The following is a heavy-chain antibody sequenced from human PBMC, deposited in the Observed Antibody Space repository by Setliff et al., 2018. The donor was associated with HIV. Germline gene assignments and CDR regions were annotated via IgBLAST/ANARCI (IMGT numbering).Heavy chain of an antibody. Sequence: SETLSLTCTVSGASISSHNYYWGWIRQSPGKGLEWIASIRSSGDTYYNPSLQSRVIISVDTSNNQISLKLTSVTAADTAVYYCARVPTSSWYVTTQRTKEYFHQWGQGTLVTVSS. CDR1: GASISSHNYY. CDR2: IRSSGDT. CDR3: ARVPTSSWYVTTQRTKEYFHQ. J-gene: IGHJ1*01. D-gene: IGHD6-13*01. V-gene: IGHV4-39*01.